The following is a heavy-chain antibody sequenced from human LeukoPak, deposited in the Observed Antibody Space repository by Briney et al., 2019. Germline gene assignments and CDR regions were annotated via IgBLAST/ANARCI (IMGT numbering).Heavy chain of an antibody. CDR1: GFTFSNYW. J-gene: IGHJ4*02. D-gene: IGHD6-6*01. Sequence: GGSLRLSCAASGFTFSNYWMTWVRQAPGKGLEWLANIKQDGSVKYYVDSVKGRFTISRDNAKNSVYPQMNSLRAEDTAVYYCARIGYSSSSLDFWGQGTLVPVSS. V-gene: IGHV3-7*01. CDR3: ARIGYSSSSLDF. CDR2: IKQDGSVK.